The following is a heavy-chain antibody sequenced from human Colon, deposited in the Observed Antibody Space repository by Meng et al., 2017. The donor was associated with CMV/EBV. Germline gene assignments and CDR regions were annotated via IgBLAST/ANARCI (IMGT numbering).Heavy chain of an antibody. CDR3: VRGGYSGTQTGGVQEY. CDR2: IATNRNT. J-gene: IGHJ4*02. V-gene: IGHV4-4*07. Sequence: GQLQGAGPGLVKPWGTLSLSGTVSGGSISTYYWSWIRQPAGEGLEWLGRIATNRNTDYNPSLNSRATIWLDTSNNQFSLKLTFVTAADTAVYYCVRGGYSGTQTGGVQEYWGQGTLVTVSS. CDR1: GGSISTYY. D-gene: IGHD5-12*01.